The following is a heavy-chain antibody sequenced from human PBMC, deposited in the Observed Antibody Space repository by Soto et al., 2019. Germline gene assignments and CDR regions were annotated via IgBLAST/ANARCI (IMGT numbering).Heavy chain of an antibody. CDR3: ARDSPYYDFWSGYYTFYYYGMDV. CDR2: IYHSGST. Sequence: SETLSLTCAVSGYSISSGYYWGWIRQPPGKGLEWIGSIYHSGSTYYNPSLKSRVTISVDTSKNHFSLKLCSVTAADTAVYYCARDSPYYDFWSGYYTFYYYGMDVWGQGTTVTVSS. J-gene: IGHJ6*02. CDR1: GYSISSGYY. V-gene: IGHV4-38-2*02. D-gene: IGHD3-3*01.